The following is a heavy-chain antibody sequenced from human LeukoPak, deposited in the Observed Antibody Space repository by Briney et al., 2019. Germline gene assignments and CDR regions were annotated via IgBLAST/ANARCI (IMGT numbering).Heavy chain of an antibody. CDR1: GFTFSNYG. Sequence: PGGSLRLSCVASGFTFSNYGMNWVRQAPGKGLEWVSGIVGIGVTTYYAVSVKGRFTIYRDNSKNTLYLHMNGLRVEDTAIYYCARDERWIQFNYWGQGTLVNVSS. J-gene: IGHJ4*02. CDR2: IVGIGVTT. D-gene: IGHD5-18*01. CDR3: ARDERWIQFNY. V-gene: IGHV3-23*01.